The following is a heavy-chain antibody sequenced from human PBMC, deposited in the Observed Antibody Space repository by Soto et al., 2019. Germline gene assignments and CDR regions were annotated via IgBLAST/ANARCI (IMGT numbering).Heavy chain of an antibody. CDR2: INWDGTNK. J-gene: IGHJ4*02. V-gene: IGHV3-43*01. D-gene: IGHD6-13*01. CDR1: GFTFHGYT. Sequence: PGGSLRLSCAASGFTFHGYTMHWVRQAPGKGLEWVSLINWDGTNKYYADSVKGRFTISRDNGKNSLYLQMNSLRTEDTALYYCAKEAGTIYFDYWGQGAPVTVSS. CDR3: AKEAGTIYFDY.